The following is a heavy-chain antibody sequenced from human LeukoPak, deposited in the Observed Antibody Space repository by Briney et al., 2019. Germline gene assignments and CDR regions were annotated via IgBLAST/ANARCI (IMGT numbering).Heavy chain of an antibody. J-gene: IGHJ4*02. V-gene: IGHV3-15*01. Sequence: GGCLRLSRAASRFTFSNAWMSWVRQAPGKGREWVGRIKSKTDGGTTDYAAPVKGRFTISRDDSKNTLYLQMNSLTTQDTPVCYCTTDPGEWELLGGGIDYWGQGTLVTVSS. CDR1: RFTFSNAW. D-gene: IGHD1-26*01. CDR2: IKSKTDGGTT. CDR3: TTDPGEWELLGGGIDY.